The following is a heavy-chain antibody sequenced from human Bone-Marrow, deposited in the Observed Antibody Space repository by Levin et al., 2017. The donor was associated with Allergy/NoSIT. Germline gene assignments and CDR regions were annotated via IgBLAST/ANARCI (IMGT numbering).Heavy chain of an antibody. CDR3: AREQGASGWYTVDY. CDR1: GFTFGSYA. CDR2: IRGNGIRT. J-gene: IGHJ4*02. Sequence: LSLTCAASGFTFGSYAMDWVRQAPGKGLEWVSAIRGNGIRTYYADSVEGRFTVSRDNSRNTLHLQMNSLRGEDTAVYFCAREQGASGWYTVDYWGQGTLVIVSS. V-gene: IGHV3-23*01. D-gene: IGHD6-19*01.